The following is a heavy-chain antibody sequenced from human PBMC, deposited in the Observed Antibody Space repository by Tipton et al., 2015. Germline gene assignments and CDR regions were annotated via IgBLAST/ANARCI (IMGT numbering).Heavy chain of an antibody. D-gene: IGHD4-17*01. CDR3: ARGGEWSVTSQIDY. Sequence: GSLRLSCAASGFTFSSYWMSWVRQAPGKGLEWVANIKQDGSEKYYVDSVKGRFTISRDNAKNSLYLQMNSLRAEDTAVYYCARGGEWSVTSQIDYWGQGTLVPVSS. J-gene: IGHJ4*02. CDR2: IKQDGSEK. V-gene: IGHV3-7*01. CDR1: GFTFSSYW.